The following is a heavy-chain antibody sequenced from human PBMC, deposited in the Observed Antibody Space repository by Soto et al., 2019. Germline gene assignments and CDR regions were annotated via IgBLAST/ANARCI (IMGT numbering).Heavy chain of an antibody. CDR3: ARLGGIVDTGTWIQ. CDR1: GYRFSTYR. J-gene: IGHJ4*02. CDR2: IYPGDSDT. Sequence: GESLKISCKASGYRFSTYRIGWVCQRPGKGPEWMAIIYPGDSDTRENPSFQGQVTISADKSSNTVHLQWRSLKASDTAIYYCARLGGIVDTGTWIQWGQGTPVTVSS. D-gene: IGHD1-26*01. V-gene: IGHV5-51*01.